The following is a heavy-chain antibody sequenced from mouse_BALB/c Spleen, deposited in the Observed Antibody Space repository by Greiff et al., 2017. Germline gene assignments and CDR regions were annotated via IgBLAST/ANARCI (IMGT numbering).Heavy chain of an antibody. Sequence: VQLQQSGAELVKPGASVKLSCTASGFYIKDTYMHWVKQRPEQGLEWIGRIDPANGNTKYDPKFQGKATITADTSSNTAYLQLSSLTSEDTAVYYCASYGYGHFDYWGQGTTLTVSS. D-gene: IGHD2-14*01. J-gene: IGHJ2*01. CDR1: GFYIKDTY. V-gene: IGHV14-3*02. CDR2: IDPANGNT. CDR3: ASYGYGHFDY.